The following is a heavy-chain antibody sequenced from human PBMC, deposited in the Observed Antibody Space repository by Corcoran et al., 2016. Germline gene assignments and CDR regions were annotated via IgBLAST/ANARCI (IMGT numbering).Heavy chain of an antibody. J-gene: IGHJ5*02. CDR2: IYYSGST. D-gene: IGHD3-3*01. CDR3: ARAELYYDFWSGYYRGPNWFDP. Sequence: QVQLQESGPGLVKPSETLSLTCTVSGGSISSYYWSWIRQPPGKGLEWIGYIYYSGSTNYNPSLKSRVTISVDTSKNQFSLKLSSVTAADTAVYYCARAELYYDFWSGYYRGPNWFDPWGQGTLVTVSS. V-gene: IGHV4-59*01. CDR1: GGSISSYY.